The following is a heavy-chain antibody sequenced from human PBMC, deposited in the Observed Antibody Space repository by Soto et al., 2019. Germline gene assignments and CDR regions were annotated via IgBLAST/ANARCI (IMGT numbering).Heavy chain of an antibody. D-gene: IGHD2-15*01. Sequence: GGSLRLSCAASGFTFSNYWMTWVRQAPGKGLEWVANIKEDGSEKHYVDSVKGRFTISRDNAKNSLYLQMNSLRVEDTAVYFCSRDVVVGARALNYWGQGALVTVPS. J-gene: IGHJ4*02. CDR2: IKEDGSEK. CDR1: GFTFSNYW. V-gene: IGHV3-7*01. CDR3: SRDVVVGARALNY.